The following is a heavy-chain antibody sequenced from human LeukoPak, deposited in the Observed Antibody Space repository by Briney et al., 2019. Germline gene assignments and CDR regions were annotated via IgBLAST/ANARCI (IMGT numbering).Heavy chain of an antibody. J-gene: IGHJ4*02. Sequence: TSETLSLTCTVSGGSISSYYWSWIRQPPGKGLEWIGYIYYSGSTNYNPSLKSRVTISVDTSKNQFSLKLSSVTAADTAGYYLARGDSFHDYWGQGTLVTVSS. CDR2: IYYSGST. CDR3: ARGDSFHDY. CDR1: GGSISSYY. D-gene: IGHD3-9*01. V-gene: IGHV4-59*01.